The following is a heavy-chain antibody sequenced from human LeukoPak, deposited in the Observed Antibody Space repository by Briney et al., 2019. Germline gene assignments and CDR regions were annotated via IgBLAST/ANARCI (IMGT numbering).Heavy chain of an antibody. D-gene: IGHD5-12*01. J-gene: IGHJ6*02. CDR1: AGTFSSYA. V-gene: IGHV1-69*04. CDR3: ARDDIVAMITLIGDYYYYGMDV. CDR2: IIPILGIA. Sequence: AAVTLSFKASAGTFSSYAISRGRQAPGQGLGWVGRIIPILGIANYSQKFQGRVTITADKSNSTDYLELSSLRSEDTAVYYCARDDIVAMITLIGDYYYYGMDVCGQGTTVTVSS.